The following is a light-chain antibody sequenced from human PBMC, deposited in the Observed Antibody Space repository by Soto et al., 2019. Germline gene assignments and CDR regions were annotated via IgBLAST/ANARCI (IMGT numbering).Light chain of an antibody. CDR2: KAS. CDR1: QNINSW. J-gene: IGKJ1*01. CDR3: QQYNRYPRT. Sequence: DIQMTQSPSTLSASVGDRATITCRASQNINSWLAWYQQKPGKAPKLLIYKASSLESGVPSRFSGSGSGTAFSLTISSLQTDDFATYYCQQYNRYPRTFGQGTKVEIK. V-gene: IGKV1-5*03.